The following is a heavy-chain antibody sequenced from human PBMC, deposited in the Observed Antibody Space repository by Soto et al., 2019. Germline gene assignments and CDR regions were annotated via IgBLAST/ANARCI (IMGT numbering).Heavy chain of an antibody. CDR3: ARTRGSGSPLDAFDI. CDR1: GYTFTGYY. D-gene: IGHD1-26*01. V-gene: IGHV1-2*04. Sequence: QVQLVQSGAEVKKPGASVKVSCKASGYTFTGYYVHWVRQAPGQGLEWMGWINPNSGGTNYAQKFQGWVTMTRDTSISTAYMELSRLRSDDTAVYYCARTRGSGSPLDAFDIWGQGTMVTVSS. J-gene: IGHJ3*02. CDR2: INPNSGGT.